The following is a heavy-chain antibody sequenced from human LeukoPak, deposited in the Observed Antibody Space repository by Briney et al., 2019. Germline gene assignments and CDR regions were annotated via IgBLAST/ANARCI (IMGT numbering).Heavy chain of an antibody. D-gene: IGHD2-15*01. CDR2: IYYSGST. Sequence: SETLSLTCTVSGGSISSYYWSWIRQPPGKGLEWIGYIYYSGSTNYNPSLKSRVTISVDTSKNQFSLKLSSVTAADTAVYYCAREGVVVVAAPFDYWGQGTLVTVSS. J-gene: IGHJ4*02. CDR1: GGSISSYY. V-gene: IGHV4-59*12. CDR3: AREGVVVVAAPFDY.